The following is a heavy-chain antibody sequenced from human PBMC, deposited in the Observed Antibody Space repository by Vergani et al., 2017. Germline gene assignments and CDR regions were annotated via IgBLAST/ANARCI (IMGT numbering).Heavy chain of an antibody. Sequence: EVQLVESGGGLVQPGGSLRLSCAASGFTFSSYSMNWVRQAPGKGLEWVSYISSSSSTIYYADSVKGRFTISRENAKNSVYLQMNSLRAGDTAVYYCARGGRGYSGYGMPMGFDPWGQGTLVTVSS. CDR2: ISSSSSTI. CDR1: GFTFSSYS. D-gene: IGHD5-12*01. V-gene: IGHV3-48*01. CDR3: ARGGRGYSGYGMPMGFDP. J-gene: IGHJ5*02.